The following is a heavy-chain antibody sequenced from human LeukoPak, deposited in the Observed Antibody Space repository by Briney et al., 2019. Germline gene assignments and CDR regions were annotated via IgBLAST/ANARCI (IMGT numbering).Heavy chain of an antibody. V-gene: IGHV4-4*08. Sequence: NPSETLSLTCTVSGDSLSSHYWSWIRQPPGKGLEWIGYIYGSGSTHYDPSLRSRVTISEDTSKNQFSLKLTSVTAADTAVYYCARDGYNAIDYWGQGTLVTVSS. CDR1: GDSLSSHY. CDR3: ARDGYNAIDY. CDR2: IYGSGST. D-gene: IGHD5-24*01. J-gene: IGHJ4*02.